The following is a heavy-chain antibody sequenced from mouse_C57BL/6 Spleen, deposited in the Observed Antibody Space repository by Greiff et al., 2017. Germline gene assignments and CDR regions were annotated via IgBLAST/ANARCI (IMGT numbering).Heavy chain of an antibody. CDR1: GYAFSSYW. Sequence: QVQLQQSGAELVKPGASVKISCKASGYAFSSYWMNWVKQRPGKGLEWIGQIYPGDGDTNYNGKFKGKDTLTADKSSSTAYMQLSSLTSEDSAVYFCARGTTVVATDYAMDYWGQGTSVTVSS. CDR2: IYPGDGDT. CDR3: ARGTTVVATDYAMDY. V-gene: IGHV1-80*01. J-gene: IGHJ4*01. D-gene: IGHD1-1*01.